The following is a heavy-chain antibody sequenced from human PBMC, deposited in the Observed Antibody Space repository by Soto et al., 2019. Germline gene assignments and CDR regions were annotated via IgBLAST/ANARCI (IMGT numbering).Heavy chain of an antibody. CDR1: GYTFTSYY. J-gene: IGHJ5*02. CDR2: INPSGGST. V-gene: IGHV1-46*01. D-gene: IGHD3-3*01. Sequence: QVQLVQSGAEVKKPGASVKVSCKASGYTFTSYYMHWVRQAPGQGLEWMGIINPSGGSTSYAQKFQGRVTITRDTSTSTVYMELSSLRSEDTAVYYCARETYYVFWSGPYGISRKLNWFDPWGQGTLVTVSS. CDR3: ARETYYVFWSGPYGISRKLNWFDP.